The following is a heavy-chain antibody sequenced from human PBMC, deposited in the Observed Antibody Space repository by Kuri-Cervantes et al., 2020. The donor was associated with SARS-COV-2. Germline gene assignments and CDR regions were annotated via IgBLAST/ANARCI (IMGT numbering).Heavy chain of an antibody. CDR3: ARGGVVTAGSYFDL. CDR2: TNSDGIST. Sequence: AESLSLSCAASGFSFRSYWMHWVRQAPGKGLVWVSRTNSDGISTSYADSVKSRFTNSRDNAKNMLYLQLNSPVAEDTAVYYCARGGVVTAGSYFDLWGRGTLVTVSS. D-gene: IGHD2-21*02. CDR1: GFSFRSYW. J-gene: IGHJ2*01. V-gene: IGHV3-74*01.